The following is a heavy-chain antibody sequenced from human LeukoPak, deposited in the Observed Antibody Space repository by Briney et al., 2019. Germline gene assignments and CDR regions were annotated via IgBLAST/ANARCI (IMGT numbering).Heavy chain of an antibody. CDR1: GFSFSSYA. J-gene: IGHJ4*02. Sequence: PGGSLRLSCAASGFSFSSYAMHWVRQAPGKGLEWVSTTSAGGSSTYYADSVKGRFTISRDNSKNTFYLQMNSLRADDTALYYCAKDPGYYGGWGQGTLVTVSS. D-gene: IGHD3-16*01. CDR2: TSAGGSST. CDR3: AKDPGYYGG. V-gene: IGHV3-23*01.